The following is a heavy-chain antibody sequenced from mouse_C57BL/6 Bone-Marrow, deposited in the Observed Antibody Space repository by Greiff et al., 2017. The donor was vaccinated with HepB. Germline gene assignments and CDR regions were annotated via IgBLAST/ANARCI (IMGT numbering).Heavy chain of an antibody. J-gene: IGHJ3*01. D-gene: IGHD2-4*01. CDR3: ARGDYVAY. Sequence: EVKVVESGGGLVKPGGSLKLSCAASGFTFSSYAMSWVRQTPEKRLEWVATISDGGSYTYYPDNVKGRFTISRDNAKNNLYLQMSHLKSEDTAMYYCARGDYVAYWGQGTLVTVSA. V-gene: IGHV5-4*03. CDR1: GFTFSSYA. CDR2: ISDGGSYT.